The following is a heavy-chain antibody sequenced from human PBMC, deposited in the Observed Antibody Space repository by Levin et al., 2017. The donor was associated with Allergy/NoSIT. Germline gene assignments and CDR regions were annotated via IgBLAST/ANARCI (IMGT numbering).Heavy chain of an antibody. Sequence: GGSLRLSCAASGFTFSSFGIHWVRQAPGKGLEWVAVIWYDGSNTYYADSVKGRFTISRDNSKNTVYLQMNSLRAEDTAVYYCARPYGSGSLGHYYGMDGWGQGTTVTVSS. D-gene: IGHD3-10*01. CDR2: IWYDGSNT. CDR1: GFTFSSFG. CDR3: ARPYGSGSLGHYYGMDG. V-gene: IGHV3-33*01. J-gene: IGHJ6*02.